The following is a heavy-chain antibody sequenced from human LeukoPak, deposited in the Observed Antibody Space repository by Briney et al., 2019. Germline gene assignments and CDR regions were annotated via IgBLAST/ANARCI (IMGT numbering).Heavy chain of an antibody. D-gene: IGHD6-19*01. CDR2: INPNSGGT. CDR3: ARDLGSGWYYYYYYGMDA. Sequence: ASVKVSCKASGYTFTGYYMHWVRQAPGQGLEWMGRINPNSGGTNYAQKFQGRVTMTRDTSISTAYMELSRLRSDDTAVYYCARDLGSGWYYYYYYGMDAWGQGTTVTVSS. J-gene: IGHJ6*02. V-gene: IGHV1-2*06. CDR1: GYTFTGYY.